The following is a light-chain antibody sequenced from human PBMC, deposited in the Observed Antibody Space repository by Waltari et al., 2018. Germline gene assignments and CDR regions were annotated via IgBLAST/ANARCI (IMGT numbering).Light chain of an antibody. CDR1: SLGSKS. CDR2: YDS. J-gene: IGLJ3*02. Sequence: SYVLTQPPPVSVAPGETASVTCGGHSLGSKSVHWYQQKPGQAPVLVIYYDSDRPSGIPERFSGSNSGDTATLTLSRVEVGDEADYYCQVWDGNNDVGVFGGGTKLTVL. CDR3: QVWDGNNDVGV. V-gene: IGLV3-21*04.